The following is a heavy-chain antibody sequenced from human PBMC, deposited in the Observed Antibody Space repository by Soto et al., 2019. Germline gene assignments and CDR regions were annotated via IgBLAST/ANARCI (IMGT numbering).Heavy chain of an antibody. J-gene: IGHJ3*02. CDR3: ANSDRSGFDAFDI. CDR1: GFTFSSYS. V-gene: IGHV3-48*02. CDR2: ISSSSSTI. Sequence: PGGSLRLSCAASGFTFSSYSMNWVRQAPGKGLEWVSYISSSSSTIYYADSVKGRFTISRDNAKNSMYLQMNSLRDEDTAVYYCANSDRSGFDAFDIWGQGTMVTVSS. D-gene: IGHD3-22*01.